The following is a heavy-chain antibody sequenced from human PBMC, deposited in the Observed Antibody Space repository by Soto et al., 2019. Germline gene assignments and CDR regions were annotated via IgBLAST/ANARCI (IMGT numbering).Heavy chain of an antibody. CDR3: ARSYPNTIFGVVPSRGLDV. CDR2: IHYTGNT. D-gene: IGHD3-3*01. V-gene: IGHV4-59*01. CDR1: GVSISSNY. J-gene: IGHJ6*02. Sequence: PSETLSLTCIVSGVSISSNYWSWIRQPPGQGLEWIGYIHYTGNTNFNPSLKNRVIISVDTSKNQFSLRLSSVTAADTAVYYCARSYPNTIFGVVPSRGLDVRGQGTTVTVSS.